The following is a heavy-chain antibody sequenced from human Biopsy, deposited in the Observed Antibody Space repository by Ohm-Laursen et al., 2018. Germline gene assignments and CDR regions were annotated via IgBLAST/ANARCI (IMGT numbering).Heavy chain of an antibody. J-gene: IGHJ3*02. Sequence: SLRLSCAASGFTFNSYWMHWVRQAPGKGLEWVAFIWYDGFNRYYADSVKGRFTISRDNSKNTLDLQMNSLRAEDTAVYYCATSTMVRSSGHAFDIWGQGTEVTVS. CDR1: GFTFNSYW. CDR3: ATSTMVRSSGHAFDI. CDR2: IWYDGFNR. V-gene: IGHV3-33*08. D-gene: IGHD3-10*01.